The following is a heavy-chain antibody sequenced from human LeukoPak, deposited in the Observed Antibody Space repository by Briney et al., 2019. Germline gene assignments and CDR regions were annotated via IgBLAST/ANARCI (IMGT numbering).Heavy chain of an antibody. CDR1: GGSISSSNW. CDR3: ARQWYYGSGSPLSYFDY. V-gene: IGHV4-4*02. D-gene: IGHD3-10*01. J-gene: IGHJ4*02. CDR2: IYHSGST. Sequence: PSGTLSLTCAVSGGSISSSNWWSWVRQPPGKGLEWIGGIYHSGSTNYNPSLKSRVTISVDKSKNQFSLKLSSVTAADTAVYYCARQWYYGSGSPLSYFDYWGQGTLGTVSS.